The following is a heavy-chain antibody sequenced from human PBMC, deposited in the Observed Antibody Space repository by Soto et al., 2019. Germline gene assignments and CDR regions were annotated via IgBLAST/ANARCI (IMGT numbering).Heavy chain of an antibody. CDR3: AKAQPRAGITVFGVVNYGMDV. V-gene: IGHV3-30*18. CDR1: GFTFGHYG. D-gene: IGHD3-3*01. Sequence: QVQLVESGGGVVQPGRSLTLSCAASGFTFGHYGMHWVRQAPGKGLEWVARISYDGSNKYYADYVKGRFTISRDNSKNTLYVQMNSLRAEDTAVYYCAKAQPRAGITVFGVVNYGMDVWGQGTTVSVS. J-gene: IGHJ6*02. CDR2: ISYDGSNK.